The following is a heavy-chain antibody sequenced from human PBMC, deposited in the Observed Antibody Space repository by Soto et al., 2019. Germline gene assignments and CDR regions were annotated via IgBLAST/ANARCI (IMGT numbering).Heavy chain of an antibody. CDR3: ARPKGSYSSCYYYFDY. CDR2: VIPLFGTA. J-gene: IGHJ4*02. Sequence: QVQLVQSGAEVKQPGSSVKVSCKTSGGTFSTYAIYWVRQAPGQGLEWMGAVIPLFGTADYAQKFQGRVTITADESTSTAYMELSSLRSEYTAVYYCARPKGSYSSCYYYFDYWGQGTLVTVSS. V-gene: IGHV1-69*01. CDR1: GGTFSTYA. D-gene: IGHD6-19*01.